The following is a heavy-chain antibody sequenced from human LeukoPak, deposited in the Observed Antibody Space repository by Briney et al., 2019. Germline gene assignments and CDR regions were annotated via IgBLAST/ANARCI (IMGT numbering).Heavy chain of an antibody. Sequence: SGGSLRLSCAASGFTFSSYSMNWVRQAPGEGLQWVANIKTDGSEKYYVDSVKGRFTISRDNAKNSLYLQMNSLRAEDTAVYYCARDLGAYCGGDCSDDAFDIWGQGTMVTVSS. D-gene: IGHD2-21*02. J-gene: IGHJ3*02. V-gene: IGHV3-7*01. CDR2: IKTDGSEK. CDR3: ARDLGAYCGGDCSDDAFDI. CDR1: GFTFSSYS.